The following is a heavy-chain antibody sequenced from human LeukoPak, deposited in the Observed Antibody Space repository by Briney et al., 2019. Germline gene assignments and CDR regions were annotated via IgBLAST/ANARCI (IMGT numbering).Heavy chain of an antibody. J-gene: IGHJ4*02. D-gene: IGHD6-13*01. CDR2: ISYDGSNK. Sequence: PGGSLRLSCAASGFTFSSYAMHWVRQAPGKGLEWVAVISYDGSNKYYADSVKGRFTISRDNSKNTLYLQMNSLRAGDTAVYYCARAGVQQQLVPVYFDYWGQGTLVTVSS. CDR1: GFTFSSYA. CDR3: ARAGVQQQLVPVYFDY. V-gene: IGHV3-30-3*01.